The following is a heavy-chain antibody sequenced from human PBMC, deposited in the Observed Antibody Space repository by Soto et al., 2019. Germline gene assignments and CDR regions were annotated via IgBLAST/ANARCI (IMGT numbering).Heavy chain of an antibody. V-gene: IGHV3-23*01. D-gene: IGHD1-26*01. J-gene: IGHJ6*02. CDR1: VFTFISYA. CDR2: ISGSGGSA. CDR3: AKGRGSYSYYYGMDV. Sequence: PGWSLRLSCASSVFTFISYAMSWVRQAPGKGLEWVSAISGSGGSAYYADSVKGRFTISRDNSKNTLYLQMNSLRAEDTAVYYCAKGRGSYSYYYGMDVWGQGTTVTVSS.